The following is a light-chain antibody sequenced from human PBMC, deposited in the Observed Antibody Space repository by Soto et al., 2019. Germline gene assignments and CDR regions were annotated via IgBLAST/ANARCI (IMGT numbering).Light chain of an antibody. CDR2: DAS. Sequence: DIQMTQSPSTLSASVGDRVTITCRASQSISSRLAWYQQSPGKAPKLLIYDASTLESGVPSRFSGSGSGTEFTLTISSLQPDDFAAYYCLQYYSSTRTFGQGTRLEIK. J-gene: IGKJ5*01. CDR1: QSISSR. V-gene: IGKV1-5*01. CDR3: LQYYSSTRT.